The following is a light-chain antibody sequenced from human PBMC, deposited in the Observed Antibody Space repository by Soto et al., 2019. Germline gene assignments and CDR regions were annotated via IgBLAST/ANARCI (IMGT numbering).Light chain of an antibody. CDR1: SSDVGGYKY. J-gene: IGLJ3*02. Sequence: QSALTQPPSASRSPGQSVTISCTGTSSDVGGYKYVSWYQQHPGKAHKLMIYEVSKRPSGVPDRFSGSKSGNTASLTVSGLQAEDEADYYCSSYAGSNNWVFGGGTKVTVL. V-gene: IGLV2-8*01. CDR2: EVS. CDR3: SSYAGSNNWV.